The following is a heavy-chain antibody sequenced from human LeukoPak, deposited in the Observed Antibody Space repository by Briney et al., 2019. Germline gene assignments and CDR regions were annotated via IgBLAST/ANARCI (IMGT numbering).Heavy chain of an antibody. Sequence: GRSLRLSCAASGFTFDDYAMHWVRQAPGKGLEWVSGISWNSGSVGYADSVKGRFTISRDNAKNSLYLQMNSLRAEDTALYCCAKVLKRWLQYDAFDIWGQGTMVTVSS. CDR3: AKVLKRWLQYDAFDI. CDR2: ISWNSGSV. CDR1: GFTFDDYA. J-gene: IGHJ3*02. D-gene: IGHD5-24*01. V-gene: IGHV3-9*01.